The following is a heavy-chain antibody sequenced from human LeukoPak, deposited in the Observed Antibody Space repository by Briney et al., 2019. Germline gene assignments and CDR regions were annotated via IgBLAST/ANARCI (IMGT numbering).Heavy chain of an antibody. CDR2: LTRDGYNT. J-gene: IGHJ4*02. Sequence: GGSLRLSCAASGFSFDDYTMHWVRQTPGKGLECVSLLTRDGYNTHYADSVKGRFTISRDNSKNSLYLQMNSLRTEDTALYYCAKAAAVIRGVIDYWGQGTLVTVSS. CDR1: GFSFDDYT. D-gene: IGHD3-10*01. V-gene: IGHV3-43*01. CDR3: AKAAAVIRGVIDY.